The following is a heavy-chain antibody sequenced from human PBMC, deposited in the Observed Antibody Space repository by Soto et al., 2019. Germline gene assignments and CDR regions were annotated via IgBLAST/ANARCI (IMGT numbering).Heavy chain of an antibody. CDR2: IYYSGST. CDR1: GGSISSGDYY. V-gene: IGHV4-30-4*01. D-gene: IGHD3-22*01. J-gene: IGHJ3*02. CDR3: ARDFRGGVVVSRTSGRRAFDI. Sequence: SETLSLTCTVSGGSISSGDYYWSWIRQPPGKGLEWIGYIYYSGSTYYNPSLKSRVTISVETSKNQFSLKLSSVTAADTAVYYCARDFRGGVVVSRTSGRRAFDIWGQGTMVTVSS.